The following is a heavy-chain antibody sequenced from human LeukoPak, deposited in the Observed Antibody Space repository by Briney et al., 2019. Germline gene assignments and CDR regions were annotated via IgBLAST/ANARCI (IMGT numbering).Heavy chain of an antibody. CDR2: INWNGDST. Sequence: PGGSLRLXCAASGFTFDDYGMSWVRQAPGKGLEWVSDINWNGDSTGHADSVKGRFTISRDNAKNSLYLQMSSMRAEDTALYYCARRESSYQNYYYYYHMDVWGKGTTVTVSS. D-gene: IGHD3-16*02. CDR3: ARRESSYQNYYYYYHMDV. V-gene: IGHV3-20*04. J-gene: IGHJ6*03. CDR1: GFTFDDYG.